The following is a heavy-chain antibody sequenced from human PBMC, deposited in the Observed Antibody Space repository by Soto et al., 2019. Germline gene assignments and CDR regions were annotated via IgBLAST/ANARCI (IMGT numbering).Heavy chain of an antibody. CDR2: IYYSGST. CDR3: ATQGYSYGSPDYFDY. J-gene: IGHJ4*02. V-gene: IGHV4-59*08. D-gene: IGHD5-18*01. CDR1: GGSISSYY. Sequence: PSETLSLTCTVSGGSISSYYWIWIRQPPGKGLEWIGYIYYSGSTNYNPSLKSRVTISVDTSKNQFSLKLSSVTAADTAVYYCATQGYSYGSPDYFDYWGQGTLVTVSS.